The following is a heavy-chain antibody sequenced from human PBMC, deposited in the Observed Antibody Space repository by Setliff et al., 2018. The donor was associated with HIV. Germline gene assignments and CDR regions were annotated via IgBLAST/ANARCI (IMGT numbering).Heavy chain of an antibody. J-gene: IGHJ5*02. CDR2: IIPIFGTA. V-gene: IGHV1-69*13. Sequence: SVKVSCKASGYTFTSYGISWVRQAPGQGLEWMGGIIPIFGTANYAQKFQGRVTIPADESTSTAYMELSSLRSEDTAVYYCAAVVVVIKYWFDPWGQGTLVTVSS. CDR1: GYTFTSYG. CDR3: AAVVVVIKYWFDP. D-gene: IGHD3-22*01.